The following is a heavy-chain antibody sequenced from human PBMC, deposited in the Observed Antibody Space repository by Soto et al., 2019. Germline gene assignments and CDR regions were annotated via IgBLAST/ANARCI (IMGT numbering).Heavy chain of an antibody. CDR1: GDSISSYY. D-gene: IGHD3-10*01. CDR2: MYNSGST. CDR3: ASMGYHYGSGSYPLDY. Sequence: SETLSLTCTVSGDSISSYYSTWIRQPPGKGLEWIGFMYNSGSTHYNPSLKSRVTISLDTSKNQFSLNLRSVTAADTAVYYCASMGYHYGSGSYPLDYWGQGTLVTVSS. J-gene: IGHJ4*02. V-gene: IGHV4-59*08.